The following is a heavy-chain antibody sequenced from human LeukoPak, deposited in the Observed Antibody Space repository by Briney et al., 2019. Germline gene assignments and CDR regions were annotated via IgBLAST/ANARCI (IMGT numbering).Heavy chain of an antibody. Sequence: SDTLSLTCTVSGGSISSYYWRWIRQPPGKGLEWIGYIYYTGSTNYNPSLKSRVTMSVDTSKNQFSLKLSSVTATDTAVYFCVGYKLNIFDYWGQGTLVTVSS. J-gene: IGHJ4*02. D-gene: IGHD2-2*02. CDR2: IYYTGST. CDR3: VGYKLNIFDY. V-gene: IGHV4-59*08. CDR1: GGSISSYY.